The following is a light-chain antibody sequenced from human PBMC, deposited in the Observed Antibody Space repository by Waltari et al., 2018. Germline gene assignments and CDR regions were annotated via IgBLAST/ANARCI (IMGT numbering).Light chain of an antibody. V-gene: IGKV1-12*01. J-gene: IGKJ5*01. Sequence: DIHLPQSPSSVSASVGDRVVVTCRASPGVRTWLAWYQQKPGEAPKLLIYAASSLLSGVPSRFTGSGSGTDFALTINNLQPDDFATYFCQQGHSFPITFGQGTRVDIK. CDR2: AAS. CDR1: PGVRTW. CDR3: QQGHSFPIT.